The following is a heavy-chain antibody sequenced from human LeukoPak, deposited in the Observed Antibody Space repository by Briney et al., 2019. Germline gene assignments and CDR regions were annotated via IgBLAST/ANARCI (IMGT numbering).Heavy chain of an antibody. D-gene: IGHD2/OR15-2a*01. J-gene: IGHJ6*02. CDR2: MSSTSKYK. V-gene: IGHV3-21*01. CDR3: ARDLWTSRDYYGMDV. Sequence: TGGSLRLSCAASGFTFSSDTMSWVRQAPGKGLEWVSSMSSTSKYKCYADSVKGRFTISRDNAKNSLYLQMNSLRADGTAVYYCARDLWTSRDYYGMDVWGQGTTVTVSS. CDR1: GFTFSSDT.